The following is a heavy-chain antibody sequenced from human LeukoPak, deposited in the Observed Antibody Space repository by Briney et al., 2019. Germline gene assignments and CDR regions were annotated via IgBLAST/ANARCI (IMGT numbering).Heavy chain of an antibody. CDR1: GYTFTSYG. V-gene: IGHV1-18*01. Sequence: GASVKVSCKASGYTFTSYGISWVRQAPGQGLEWMGWISAYNGNTNYAQKLQGRVTMTTDTSTSTAYMELRSLRSDDTAVYYCARDLTLPVIPTFFDYWGQGTLVTVSS. J-gene: IGHJ4*02. CDR2: ISAYNGNT. CDR3: ARDLTLPVIPTFFDY. D-gene: IGHD3-22*01.